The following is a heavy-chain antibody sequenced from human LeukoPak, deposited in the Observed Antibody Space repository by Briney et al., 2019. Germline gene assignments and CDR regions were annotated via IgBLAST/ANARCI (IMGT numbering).Heavy chain of an antibody. CDR3: AKRLKWSYSYGYYFDY. V-gene: IGHV3-23*01. Sequence: HPGGSLRLSCAASGFTFSSYAMSWVRQAPGKGLEWVSAISGSGGSTYYADSVKGQFTISRDNSKNTLYLQMNSLRAEDTAVYYCAKRLKWSYSYGYYFDYWGQGTLVTVSS. CDR1: GFTFSSYA. J-gene: IGHJ4*02. D-gene: IGHD5-18*01. CDR2: ISGSGGST.